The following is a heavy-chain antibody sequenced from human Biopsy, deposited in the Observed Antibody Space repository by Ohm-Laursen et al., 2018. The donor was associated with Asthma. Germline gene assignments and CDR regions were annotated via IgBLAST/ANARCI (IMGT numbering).Heavy chain of an antibody. Sequence: SLRLSCSASGFTFRNYGMHWVRQAPGKGLEWEAVISFDGSNKDLADSVKGRFTIPRDNSKNTMYLEMNSLRAEDTAVYYCPKDVFPGWEVRRGPDYWGQGPLVTVSA. CDR2: ISFDGSNK. CDR1: GFTFRNYG. J-gene: IGHJ4*02. D-gene: IGHD1-26*01. CDR3: PKDVFPGWEVRRGPDY. V-gene: IGHV3-30*18.